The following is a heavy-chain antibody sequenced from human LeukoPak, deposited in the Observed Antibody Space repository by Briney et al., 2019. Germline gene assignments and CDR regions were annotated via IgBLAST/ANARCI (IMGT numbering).Heavy chain of an antibody. J-gene: IGHJ3*02. D-gene: IGHD2-2*01. CDR2: INPSGGST. CDR3: ARGWGYCSSTSCYRGNAFDI. Sequence: ASVKVSCKASGYTFTSYYMHWVRQAPGQGLEWMGIINPSGGSTSYAQKFQGRVTITRNTSISTAYMELSSLRSEDTAVYYCARGWGYCSSTSCYRGNAFDIWGQGTMVTVSS. V-gene: IGHV1-46*01. CDR1: GYTFTSYY.